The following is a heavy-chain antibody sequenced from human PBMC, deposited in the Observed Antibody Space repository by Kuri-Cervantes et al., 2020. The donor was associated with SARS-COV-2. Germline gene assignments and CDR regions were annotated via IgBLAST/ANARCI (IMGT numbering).Heavy chain of an antibody. CDR2: IYYSGST. D-gene: IGHD5-24*01. CDR1: GGSISSHH. J-gene: IGHJ4*02. Sequence: GSLRLSCTVSGGSISSHHWSWIRQPPGKGLEWIGYIYYSGSTNYNPSLKSRVTISLDPSNNRFSLSLTSTTAADTAVYYCGKVSWLQLWRRYSDSWGRGALVTVSS. CDR3: GKVSWLQLWRRYSDS. V-gene: IGHV4-59*11.